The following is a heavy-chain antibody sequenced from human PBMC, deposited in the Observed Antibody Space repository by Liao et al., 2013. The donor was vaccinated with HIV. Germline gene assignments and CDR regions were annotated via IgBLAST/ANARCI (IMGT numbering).Heavy chain of an antibody. V-gene: IGHV4-59*11. CDR3: ARGFWGSGLDS. D-gene: IGHD3-10*01. Sequence: QVQLQESGPGLVKPSEALSLTCSVSGGSISSHDWSWIRQPPGKVLEWIGYISYSGSARYNPSLKSRVTISLDTSKSQFFLNLNSVTAADTAVYYCARGFWGSGLDSWGQGTLVTVSS. J-gene: IGHJ4*02. CDR2: ISYSGSA. CDR1: GGSISSHD.